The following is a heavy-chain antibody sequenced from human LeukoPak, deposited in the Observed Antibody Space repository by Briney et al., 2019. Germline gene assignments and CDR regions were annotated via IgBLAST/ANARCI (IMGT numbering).Heavy chain of an antibody. J-gene: IGHJ5*02. CDR3: ARDLGYCSSTSCRDWFDP. V-gene: IGHV4-59*01. CDR1: GGSISSYY. Sequence: PSETLSLTCTVSGGSISSYYWSWLRQPPGKGLEWIGYIYYSGSTNYNPSLKSRVTISVDTSKNQFSLKLSSVTAADTAVYYCARDLGYCSSTSCRDWFDPWGQGTLVTVSS. D-gene: IGHD2-2*01. CDR2: IYYSGST.